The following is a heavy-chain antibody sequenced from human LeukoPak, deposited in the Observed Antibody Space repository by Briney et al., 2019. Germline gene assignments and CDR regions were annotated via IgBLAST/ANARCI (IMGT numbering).Heavy chain of an antibody. Sequence: GGSLRLSCAASGFTFSSYGMHWVRQAPGKGLEWVAVISYDGSNKYYADSVKGRFTISRDNSKNTLYLQMNSLRAEDTAVYYCAKDGALYYYDSSGYYPDYWGQGTLVTVSS. CDR2: ISYDGSNK. CDR3: AKDGALYYYDSSGYYPDY. CDR1: GFTFSSYG. J-gene: IGHJ4*02. V-gene: IGHV3-30*18. D-gene: IGHD3-22*01.